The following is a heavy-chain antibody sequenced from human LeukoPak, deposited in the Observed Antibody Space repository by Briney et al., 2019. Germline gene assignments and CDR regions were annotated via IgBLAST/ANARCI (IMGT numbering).Heavy chain of an antibody. CDR1: GGSISSYY. J-gene: IGHJ5*02. CDR3: ARVLTTVTTGYWFDP. D-gene: IGHD4-17*01. V-gene: IGHV4-59*01. Sequence: SETLSLTCTVSGGSISSYYWSWIRQPPGKGLEWIGYIYYSGSTNYNPSLKSRVTISVDTSKNQFSLKLSSVTAADTAVYYCARVLTTVTTGYWFDPWGQGTLVTVSS. CDR2: IYYSGST.